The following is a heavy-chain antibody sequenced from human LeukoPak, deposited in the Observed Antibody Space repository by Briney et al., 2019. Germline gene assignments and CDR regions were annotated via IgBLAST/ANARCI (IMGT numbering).Heavy chain of an antibody. D-gene: IGHD5-18*01. CDR3: ARGRPRGPRSDSSGYSYGYTGAPIYFDY. J-gene: IGHJ4*02. CDR1: GGSVSGYY. V-gene: IGHV4-34*01. CDR2: INLGGST. Sequence: PSETLSLTCAVYGGSVSGYYWSWIRQPPGKGLEWIGDINLGGSTNYNPSLKSRVTISVDPSKNQFSVRLSSVAAADTAVYYCARGRPRGPRSDSSGYSYGYTGAPIYFDYWGQGTLVIVPS.